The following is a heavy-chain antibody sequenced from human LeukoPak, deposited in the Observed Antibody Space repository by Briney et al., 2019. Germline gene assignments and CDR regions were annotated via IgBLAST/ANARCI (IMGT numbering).Heavy chain of an antibody. D-gene: IGHD2-2*01. CDR1: GSLFTSYW. J-gene: IGHJ4*02. Sequence: GASLQISCKGSGSLFTSYWIGLGRPLPGKGLEWMGIIYPGDSDTRYSPSFQGQVPISDDKSISTASLQWSSLTASDTAMYYCARASSPRSEREYWGQGALVTVSS. CDR3: ARASSPRSEREY. V-gene: IGHV5-51*01. CDR2: IYPGDSDT.